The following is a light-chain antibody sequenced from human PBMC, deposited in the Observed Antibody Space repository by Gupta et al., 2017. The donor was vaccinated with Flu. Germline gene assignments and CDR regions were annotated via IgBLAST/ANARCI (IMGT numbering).Light chain of an antibody. J-gene: IGLJ1*01. V-gene: IGLV2-14*01. CDR3: SSYTSRRTFEI. CDR2: EVS. Sequence: QSSLTQPASVSGSPGQSITISCTGTSSDVGGSNYGSWYQQHPGKAPKLMMDEVSNRPSGVSSRFSGSKSGKTASLTISGLQAEDEADYSCSSYTSRRTFEIFGTGTKVTVL. CDR1: SSDVGGSNY.